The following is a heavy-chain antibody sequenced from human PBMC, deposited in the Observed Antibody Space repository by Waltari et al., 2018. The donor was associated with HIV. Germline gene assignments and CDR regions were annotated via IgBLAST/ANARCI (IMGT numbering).Heavy chain of an antibody. V-gene: IGHV4-59*01. CDR1: GGSLSSSS. CDR3: ARGLYEQQLVQGYYFDY. CDR2: IYYSGST. Sequence: QVQLQESGPGLVQPSETLSLSCPAPGGSLSSSSGSWIRQPPGKGLEWIGYIYYSGSTNYNPSLKSRVTISVDTSKNQFSLKLSSVTAADTAVYYCARGLYEQQLVQGYYFDYWGQGTLVTVSS. D-gene: IGHD6-13*01. J-gene: IGHJ4*02.